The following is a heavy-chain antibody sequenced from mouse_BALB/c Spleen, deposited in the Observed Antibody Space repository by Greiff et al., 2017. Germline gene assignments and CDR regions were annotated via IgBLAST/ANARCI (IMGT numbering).Heavy chain of an antibody. J-gene: IGHJ2*01. V-gene: IGHV1-7*01. Sequence: QVQLQQSGAELAKPGASVKMSCKASGYTFTSYWMHWVKQRPGQGLEWIGHINPSTGYTEYNQKFKDKATLTADKSSSTAYMQLSSLTSEDAAVYYCARRGTVPPFDYWGQGTTLTVSS. CDR1: GYTFTSYW. CDR3: ARRGTVPPFDY. CDR2: INPSTGYT. D-gene: IGHD1-1*01.